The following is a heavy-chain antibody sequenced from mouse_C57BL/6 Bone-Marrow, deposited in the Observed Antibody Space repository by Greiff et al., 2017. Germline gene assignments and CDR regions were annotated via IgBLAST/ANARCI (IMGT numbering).Heavy chain of an antibody. CDR1: GFNFKDDY. D-gene: IGHD4-1*02. V-gene: IGHV14-4*01. Sequence: EVKLQESGAELVRPGASVKLSCTASGFNFKDDYLPWVKQRPEQGLEWIGWIDPENGDTEYASKFQGKAPITADTSSNTAYLQLSSLTSEDTAVYYCTINWDYFDYWGQGTTLTVSS. J-gene: IGHJ2*01. CDR3: TINWDYFDY. CDR2: IDPENGDT.